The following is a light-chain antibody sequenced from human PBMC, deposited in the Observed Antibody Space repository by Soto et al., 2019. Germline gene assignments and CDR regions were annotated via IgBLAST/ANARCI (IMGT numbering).Light chain of an antibody. CDR2: EVS. V-gene: IGLV2-8*01. Sequence: QSALTQPPSASVSPGQSVTISCTGTSSDVGGYNYVSWYQQHPGKAPKLMIYEVSKRPSGVPDRFSGSKSGNTASLTVSGLQAEDEADYFCSSYAGSNKLVFGGGTKLTVL. J-gene: IGLJ2*01. CDR3: SSYAGSNKLV. CDR1: SSDVGGYNY.